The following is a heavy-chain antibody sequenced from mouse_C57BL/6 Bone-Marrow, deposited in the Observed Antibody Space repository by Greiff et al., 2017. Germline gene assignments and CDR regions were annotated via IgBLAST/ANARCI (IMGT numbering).Heavy chain of an antibody. CDR2: FDPSDSYT. Sequence: QVQLKQPGAELVRPGTSVKLSCKASGYTFTSYWMHWVKQRPGQGLEWIGVFDPSDSYTNYNQKFKGKATLTVDTSSSTAYMLLSSLTSEDSAVYYCERGELYYGIFYAMDYWGQGTSVTVSS. V-gene: IGHV1-59*01. CDR3: ERGELYYGIFYAMDY. CDR1: GYTFTSYW. J-gene: IGHJ4*01. D-gene: IGHD2-1*01.